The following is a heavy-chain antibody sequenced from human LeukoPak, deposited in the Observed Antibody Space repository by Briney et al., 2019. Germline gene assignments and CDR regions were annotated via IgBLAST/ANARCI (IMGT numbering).Heavy chain of an antibody. J-gene: IGHJ4*02. CDR1: GASMSTSSYY. CDR2: IYYSGST. D-gene: IGHD3-3*01. V-gene: IGHV4-39*02. CDR3: ARSYYDFWSGYYTSLFDS. Sequence: TSETLSLTCTVSGASMSTSSYYWGWVRQPPGKGLEWIGTIYYSGSTDYNPSLKSRVTISVDTSKHHFSLKLSSETAADTAVYYCARSYYDFWSGYYTSLFDSWGQGALVTVSS.